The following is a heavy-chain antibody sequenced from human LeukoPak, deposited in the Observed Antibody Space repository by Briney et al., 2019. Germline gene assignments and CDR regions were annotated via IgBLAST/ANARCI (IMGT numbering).Heavy chain of an antibody. CDR2: NYHRAST. J-gene: IGHJ4*02. D-gene: IGHD3-9*01. V-gene: IGHV4-4*02. Sequence: SETLSLTCAVSGGTISSSNWWSWVSQPPGKGLEWIGENYHRASTNSNPSLKSRVTISVDTSKNQFSLKLSSVTAADTAVYYCARNILSGSTFDYWGQGTLVTVSS. CDR1: GGTISSSNW. CDR3: ARNILSGSTFDY.